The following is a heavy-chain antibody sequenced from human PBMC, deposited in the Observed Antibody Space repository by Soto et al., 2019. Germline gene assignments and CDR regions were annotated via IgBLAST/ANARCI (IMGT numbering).Heavy chain of an antibody. V-gene: IGHV3-30-3*01. CDR1: GFTFSSYA. D-gene: IGHD5-18*01. Sequence: QVQLVESGGGVVQPGRSLRLSCAASGFTFSSYAMHWVRQAPGKGLEWVAVISYDGSNKYYADSVKGRFTISRDNSKNTLYLQMNSLRAEDTAVYYCARDLYSYGYILGNYYYYGMDVWGQGTTVTVSS. CDR2: ISYDGSNK. CDR3: ARDLYSYGYILGNYYYYGMDV. J-gene: IGHJ6*02.